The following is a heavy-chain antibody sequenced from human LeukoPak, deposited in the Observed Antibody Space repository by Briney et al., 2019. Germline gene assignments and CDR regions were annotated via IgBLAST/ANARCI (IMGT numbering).Heavy chain of an antibody. V-gene: IGHV3-7*02. CDR1: GFTFSNYW. CDR3: ARAWGRTFDI. Sequence: GGSLRLSCAPSGFTFSNYWMTWVRQAPGRGLEWVANIRQDGSEKYYVHSVKGRFTISRDNAKNSLSLKMNSLRAEDTAVYYCARAWGRTFDIWGQGNMVTVSS. CDR2: IRQDGSEK. J-gene: IGHJ3*02. D-gene: IGHD7-27*01.